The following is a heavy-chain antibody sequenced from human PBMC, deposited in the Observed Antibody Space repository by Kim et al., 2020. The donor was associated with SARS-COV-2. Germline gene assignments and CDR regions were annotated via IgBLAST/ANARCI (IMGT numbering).Heavy chain of an antibody. J-gene: IGHJ3*02. D-gene: IGHD6-13*01. CDR3: AKTVYSSSWYRDAFDI. V-gene: IGHV3-23*01. Sequence: VKGRFTISRDNSKNTLYLQMNSLRAEDTAVYYCAKTVYSSSWYRDAFDIWGQGTMVTVSS.